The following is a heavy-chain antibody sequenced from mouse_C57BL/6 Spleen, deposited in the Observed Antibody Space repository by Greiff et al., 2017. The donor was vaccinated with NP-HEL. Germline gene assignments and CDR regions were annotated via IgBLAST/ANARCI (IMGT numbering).Heavy chain of an antibody. CDR1: GYSITSGYY. CDR2: ISYDGSN. CDR3: ARDPGSSYYYAMDY. J-gene: IGHJ4*01. Sequence: ESGPGLVKPSQSLSLTCSVTGYSITSGYYWNWIRQFPGNKLEWMGYISYDGSNNYNPSLKNRISITRDTSKNQFFLKLNSVTTEDTATYYCARDPGSSYYYAMDYWGQGTSVTVSS. D-gene: IGHD1-1*01. V-gene: IGHV3-6*01.